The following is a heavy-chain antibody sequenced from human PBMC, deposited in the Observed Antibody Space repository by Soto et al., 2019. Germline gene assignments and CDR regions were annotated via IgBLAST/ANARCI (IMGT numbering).Heavy chain of an antibody. CDR1: GYSFTNND. V-gene: IGHV1-8*01. Sequence: ASVKFSCKSSGYSFTNNDVSWVRQATGQGLEWMGWMNPGSGDTGYAQKFQGRVTMTRDISTATAYMELSSLRSDDTAIYYCARMATFGSLNWFDPWGQGNLVTVS. CDR2: MNPGSGDT. D-gene: IGHD3-10*01. CDR3: ARMATFGSLNWFDP. J-gene: IGHJ5*02.